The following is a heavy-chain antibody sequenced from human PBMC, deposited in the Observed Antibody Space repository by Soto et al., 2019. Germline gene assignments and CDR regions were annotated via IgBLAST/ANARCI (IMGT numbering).Heavy chain of an antibody. V-gene: IGHV3-30*18. J-gene: IGHJ6*02. CDR1: GFTFSSYG. Sequence: PGGSLRLSCAASGFTFSSYGMRWVRQAPGKGLEWVAVISYDGSNKYYADSVKGRFTISRDNSKNTLYLQMNSLRAEDTAVYYCAKILQLGDYAYYYYGMDVWGQGTTVTVSS. CDR3: AKILQLGDYAYYYYGMDV. CDR2: ISYDGSNK. D-gene: IGHD4-17*01.